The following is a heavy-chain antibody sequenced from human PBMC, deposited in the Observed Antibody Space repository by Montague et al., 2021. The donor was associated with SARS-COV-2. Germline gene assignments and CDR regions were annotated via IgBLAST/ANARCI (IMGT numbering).Heavy chain of an antibody. V-gene: IGHV2-70*01. CDR1: GFSLSTSGMC. CDR3: ARSYGTTVVTRAFDY. J-gene: IGHJ4*02. D-gene: IGHD4-23*01. Sequence: VKPTQTLTLTCTFSGFSLSTSGMCVSWIRQPPGNSLEWLTLIDXDDNNYYSTSLKTRLTISKETSKNQVVLTMTNMDPVDTATYYCARSYGTTVVTRAFDYWGQGTLVTVSS. CDR2: IDXDDNN.